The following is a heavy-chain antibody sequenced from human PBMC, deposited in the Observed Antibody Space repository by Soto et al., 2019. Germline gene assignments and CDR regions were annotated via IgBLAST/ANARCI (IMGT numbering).Heavy chain of an antibody. J-gene: IGHJ5*02. CDR3: ARDLGGGPGWYDP. D-gene: IGHD3-16*01. V-gene: IGHV1-69*13. Sequence: SVKVSCKASGGTFSSYAISWVRQAPGQGLEWMGGIIPIFGTANYAQKFQGRVTITADESTSTAYMELSSLRSEDTAVYYCARDLGGGPGWYDPWGQGTLVTVSS. CDR2: IIPIFGTA. CDR1: GGTFSSYA.